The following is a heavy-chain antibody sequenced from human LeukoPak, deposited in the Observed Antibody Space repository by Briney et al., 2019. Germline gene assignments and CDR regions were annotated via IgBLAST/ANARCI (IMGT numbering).Heavy chain of an antibody. CDR2: IYSSRST. D-gene: IGHD3-22*01. Sequence: SETLSLTCTVSGGSINIYYWSWIRQPAGKGLEWIGRIYSSRSTNYNPSLKSRVTMSVDTSKNQFSLKVTSVTAADTAMYYCARQKIGAYYYGMDVWGQGTTVTVSS. J-gene: IGHJ6*02. V-gene: IGHV4-4*07. CDR3: ARQKIGAYYYGMDV. CDR1: GGSINIYY.